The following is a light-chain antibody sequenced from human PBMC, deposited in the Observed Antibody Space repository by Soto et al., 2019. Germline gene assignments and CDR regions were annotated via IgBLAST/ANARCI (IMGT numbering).Light chain of an antibody. CDR1: QDIRKY. CDR3: QQYDNLPPFT. CDR2: GAS. Sequence: DIQMTQSPSSLSASVGDRVTITWQASQDIRKYLNWYQQKPGRAPKLLIYGASYLETGVPSRFSGSGYGTDFIFTISSLQPEDIATYYCQQYDNLPPFTFGPGTKVAVK. V-gene: IGKV1-33*01. J-gene: IGKJ3*01.